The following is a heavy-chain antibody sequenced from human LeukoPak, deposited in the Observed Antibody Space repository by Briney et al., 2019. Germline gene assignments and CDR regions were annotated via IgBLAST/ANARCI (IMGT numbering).Heavy chain of an antibody. Sequence: ASVKVSCMASGYTFTSYDINWVRQATGQGLEWMGWMNPNGGNTGYAQKFQGRVTMTRNTSISTAYMELSSLRSEDTAVYYCARRKAWELPHDAFDIWGQGTMVTVSS. CDR1: GYTFTSYD. D-gene: IGHD1-26*01. CDR2: MNPNGGNT. J-gene: IGHJ3*02. CDR3: ARRKAWELPHDAFDI. V-gene: IGHV1-8*01.